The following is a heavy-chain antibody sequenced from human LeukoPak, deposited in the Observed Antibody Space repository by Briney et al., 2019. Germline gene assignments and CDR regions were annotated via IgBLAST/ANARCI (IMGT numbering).Heavy chain of an antibody. CDR1: GGSISSSSYY. CDR3: ARGLGYYDSSGYYRYYFDY. V-gene: IGHV4-39*07. Sequence: SETLSLTCTVSGGSISSSSYYWGWIRQPPGKGLEWIGSIYYSGSTYYNPSLKSRVTISVDTSKNQFSLKLSSVTAADTAVYYCARGLGYYDSSGYYRYYFDYWGQGTLVTVSS. D-gene: IGHD3-22*01. CDR2: IYYSGST. J-gene: IGHJ4*02.